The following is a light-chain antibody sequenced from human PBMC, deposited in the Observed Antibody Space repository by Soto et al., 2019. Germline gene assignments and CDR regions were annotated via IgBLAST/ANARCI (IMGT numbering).Light chain of an antibody. J-gene: IGKJ1*01. Sequence: EILLTQAPATLSVSPGERATLSCRASQSISSNLAWYQQKPGQAPRLLINGASSRATGIPDRFSGSGAGTDFTLTISRLEPEDFAVYYCQQYGSSPRTCGQGTKVDI. CDR2: GAS. V-gene: IGKV3-20*01. CDR1: QSISSN. CDR3: QQYGSSPRT.